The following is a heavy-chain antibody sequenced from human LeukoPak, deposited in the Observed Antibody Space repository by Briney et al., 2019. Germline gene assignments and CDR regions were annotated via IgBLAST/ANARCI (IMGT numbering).Heavy chain of an antibody. J-gene: IGHJ3*02. Sequence: GGSLRLSCAASGFTFSSYSMNWVRQAPGKGLEWVSSISSSSSYIYYADSVKGRFTISRDNAKNSLYLQMNSLRAEDTAVYYCARDLRALDAFDIWGQGTMVTVSP. V-gene: IGHV3-21*01. CDR3: ARDLRALDAFDI. CDR2: ISSSSSYI. CDR1: GFTFSSYS.